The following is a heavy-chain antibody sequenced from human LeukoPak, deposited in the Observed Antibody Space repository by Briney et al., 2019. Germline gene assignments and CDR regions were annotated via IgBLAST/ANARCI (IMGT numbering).Heavy chain of an antibody. Sequence: GGSLRLSCTVSGFTFSSYWMSWVRQAPGKGLEWVSAISGSGGSTYYADSVKGRFTISRDNSKNTLYLQMNSLRAEDTAVYYCAKDKEYYDFWSGYTYFDYWGQGTLVTVSS. J-gene: IGHJ4*02. CDR1: GFTFSSYW. D-gene: IGHD3-3*01. CDR3: AKDKEYYDFWSGYTYFDY. V-gene: IGHV3-23*01. CDR2: ISGSGGST.